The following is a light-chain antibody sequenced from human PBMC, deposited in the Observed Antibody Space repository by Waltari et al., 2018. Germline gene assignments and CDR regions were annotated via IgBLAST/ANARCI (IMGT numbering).Light chain of an antibody. Sequence: EIVLTQSPGTLSLSPGERATLSCRASQSVSRYLGWYQQKPGQAPRLLIYDASTRATGIPDRFSGSGSGTDFSLTLSRLEPEDFAVYYCQKYGSLPATFGQGTKVEIK. CDR2: DAS. CDR3: QKYGSLPAT. CDR1: QSVSRY. J-gene: IGKJ1*01. V-gene: IGKV3-20*01.